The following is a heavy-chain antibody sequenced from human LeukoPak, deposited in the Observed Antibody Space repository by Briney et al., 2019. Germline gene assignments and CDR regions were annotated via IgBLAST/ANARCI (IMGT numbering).Heavy chain of an antibody. D-gene: IGHD6-19*01. V-gene: IGHV3-23*01. Sequence: PGGSLRLSCAASGFTFSSYAMNWVRQAPGKGLEWVSAISGSGSGIYYADSVKGRFTFSRDNSKNTLYLQMTSLRAEDTAVYYCAKSRYSSASYASDYWGQGTLVTVSS. J-gene: IGHJ4*02. CDR2: ISGSGSGI. CDR1: GFTFSSYA. CDR3: AKSRYSSASYASDY.